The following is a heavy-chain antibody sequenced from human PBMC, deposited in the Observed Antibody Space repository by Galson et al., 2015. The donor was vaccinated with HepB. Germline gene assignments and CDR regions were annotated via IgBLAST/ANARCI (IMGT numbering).Heavy chain of an antibody. D-gene: IGHD3-3*01. CDR2: IIPILGIA. Sequence: SVKVSCKASGYTFTGYYMHWVRQAPGQGLEWMGWIIPILGIANYAQKFQGRVTITADKSTSTAYMGLSSLRSEDTAVYYCARVDTDYDFWSGYAFDPWGQGTLVTVSS. V-gene: IGHV1-69*10. J-gene: IGHJ5*02. CDR1: GYTFTGYY. CDR3: ARVDTDYDFWSGYAFDP.